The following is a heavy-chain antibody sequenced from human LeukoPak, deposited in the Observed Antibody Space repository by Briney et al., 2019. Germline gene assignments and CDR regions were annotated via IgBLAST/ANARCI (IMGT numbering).Heavy chain of an antibody. D-gene: IGHD6-13*01. CDR2: ISAYNGNT. Sequence: PGASVKVSCKASGYTFTSYGISWVRQAPGQGLEWMGCISAYNGNTNYAQKLQGRVTMTTDTSTSTAYMELRSLRSDDTAVYYCARVAAGTYYYGMDVWGKGTTVTVSS. V-gene: IGHV1-18*04. CDR3: ARVAAGTYYYGMDV. J-gene: IGHJ6*04. CDR1: GYTFTSYG.